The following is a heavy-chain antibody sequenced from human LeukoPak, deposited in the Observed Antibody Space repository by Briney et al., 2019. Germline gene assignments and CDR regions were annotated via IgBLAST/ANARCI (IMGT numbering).Heavy chain of an antibody. V-gene: IGHV3-30*02. CDR2: IRYDGSNK. CDR1: GFTFSSYG. J-gene: IGHJ5*02. D-gene: IGHD3-9*01. CDR3: AKDMYYDILTGYYPSNWFDP. Sequence: GGSLRLSCAASGFTFSSYGMHWVRQAPGKGLEWVAFIRYDGSNKYYADSVKGRFTISRDNSKNTLYLQMNSLRAEDTAVYYCAKDMYYDILTGYYPSNWFDPWGQGTLVTVSS.